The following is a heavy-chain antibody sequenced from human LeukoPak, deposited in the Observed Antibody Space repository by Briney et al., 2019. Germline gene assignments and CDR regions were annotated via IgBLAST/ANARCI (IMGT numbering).Heavy chain of an antibody. D-gene: IGHD4-23*01. CDR3: ARENYGGFDAFDI. J-gene: IGHJ3*02. V-gene: IGHV3-7*03. CDR2: INQDGGTK. CDR1: GFTSSSYW. Sequence: PGGSLRLSCGASGFTSSSYWMNWVRQAPGKGLEWVGNINQDGGTKWYVDSVKGRFTISRDNATNSLSLQMNSLRAEDTAVYYCARENYGGFDAFDIWGQGTMVTVSS.